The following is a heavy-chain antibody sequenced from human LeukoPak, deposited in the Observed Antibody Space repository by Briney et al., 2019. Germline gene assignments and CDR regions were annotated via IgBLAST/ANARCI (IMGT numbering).Heavy chain of an antibody. CDR1: GFTFSNYA. Sequence: GGSLRLSCAASGFTFSNYAMSWCRQAPGKGLEWVSGISGSGGTTYYTDSVQGRFTISRDNSKDTLYLQMNSLRDDDTAIYYCAKSWSSLQYDDWLCYFDYWGQGTLVTVSS. D-gene: IGHD3-9*01. V-gene: IGHV3-23*01. CDR2: ISGSGGTT. J-gene: IGHJ4*02. CDR3: AKSWSSLQYDDWLCYFDY.